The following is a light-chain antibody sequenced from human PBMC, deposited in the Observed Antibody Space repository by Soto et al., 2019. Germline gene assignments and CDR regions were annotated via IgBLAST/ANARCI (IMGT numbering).Light chain of an antibody. J-gene: IGLJ3*02. CDR2: DVT. CDR3: SSFGGSNIVL. V-gene: IGLV2-8*01. CDR1: SSDVGGYKY. Sequence: QSALTQPPSASGSPGQSVTIYCTGSSSDVGGYKYVSWYQQRPGKVPRLMIYDVTERPSGVPDRFSGSKSGNTASLTVTGLQTEDEADYYCSSFGGSNIVLFGGGTKLTVL.